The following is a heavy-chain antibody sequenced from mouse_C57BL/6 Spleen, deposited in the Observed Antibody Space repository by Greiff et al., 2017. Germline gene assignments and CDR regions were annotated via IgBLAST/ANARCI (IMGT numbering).Heavy chain of an antibody. CDR1: GYTFTSYW. CDR2: IDPSDSYT. Sequence: QVQLQQPGAELVMPGASVKLSCKASGYTFTSYWMHWVKQRPGQGLEWIGEIDPSDSYTNYNQKFKGKSTLTVDKSSSTSYMQLSSLTSEDSAVDYCAREKLGPFAYWGQGTLVTVSA. J-gene: IGHJ3*01. D-gene: IGHD4-1*01. V-gene: IGHV1-69*01. CDR3: AREKLGPFAY.